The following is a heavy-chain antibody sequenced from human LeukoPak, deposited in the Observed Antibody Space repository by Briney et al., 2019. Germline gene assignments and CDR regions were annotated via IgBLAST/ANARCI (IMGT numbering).Heavy chain of an antibody. CDR3: AKDRAPAASYYYYYYMDV. CDR2: IRYDGSSK. V-gene: IGHV3-30*02. CDR1: GFTFSNYG. J-gene: IGHJ6*03. D-gene: IGHD2-2*01. Sequence: GGSLRLSCAASGFTFSNYGMHWVRQAPGKGLEGVAFIRYDGSSKYYADSVKGRFTISRDNSKNTLYLQMNSLRAEDTAVYYCAKDRAPAASYYYYYYMDVWGKGTTVTVSS.